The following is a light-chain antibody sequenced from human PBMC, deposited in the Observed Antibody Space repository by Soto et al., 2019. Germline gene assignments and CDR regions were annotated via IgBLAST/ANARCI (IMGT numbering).Light chain of an antibody. CDR2: KAS. J-gene: IGKJ1*01. Sequence: DIQMTQSPSTLSASVADRVTITCRASQSISTWLAWYQQKPGKAPKLLIYKASSLQSGVPSRFSGSGSGTEFTLTISNLQPDDFATYYCQQYNYYSRTFGQGTKVDNK. CDR3: QQYNYYSRT. CDR1: QSISTW. V-gene: IGKV1-5*03.